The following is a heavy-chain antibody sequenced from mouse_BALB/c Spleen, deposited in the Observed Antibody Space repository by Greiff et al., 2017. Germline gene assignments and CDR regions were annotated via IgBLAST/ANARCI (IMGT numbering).Heavy chain of an antibody. CDR2: ISSGGGNT. CDR3: ARYGTWFAY. Sequence: EVKLMESGGGLVKPGGSLKLSCAASGFTFSSYTMSWVRQTPEKRLEWVATISSGGGNTYYPDSVKGRFTISRDNAKNNLYLQMSSLRSEDTALYYCARYGTWFAYWGQGTLVTVSA. D-gene: IGHD1-1*02. CDR1: GFTFSSYT. V-gene: IGHV5-9*03. J-gene: IGHJ3*01.